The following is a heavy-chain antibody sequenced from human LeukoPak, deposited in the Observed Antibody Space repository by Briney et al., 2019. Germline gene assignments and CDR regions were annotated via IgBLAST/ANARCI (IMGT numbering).Heavy chain of an antibody. CDR2: INYSGST. V-gene: IGHV4-39*01. J-gene: IGHJ4*02. Sequence: SETLSLTCTVSGGSISSRSYYWGWIRQPPGKGLEWIASINYSGSTYYNPSLKSRVTISVDTSKNQFSLKLSSVTAADTAVYYCATRLCSGGSCYHEDWGQGTLVTVSS. CDR1: GGSISSRSYY. D-gene: IGHD2-15*01. CDR3: ATRLCSGGSCYHED.